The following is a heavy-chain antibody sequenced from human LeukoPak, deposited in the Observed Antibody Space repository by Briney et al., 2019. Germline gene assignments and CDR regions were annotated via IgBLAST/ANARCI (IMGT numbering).Heavy chain of an antibody. V-gene: IGHV4-38-2*01. CDR2: IYHSGST. CDR1: GYSISIGYY. D-gene: IGHD5-18*01. J-gene: IGHJ4*02. Sequence: PSETLPLTCAVSGYSISIGYYWGWIRQPPGKGLEWIGIIYHSGSTYYNPSLKSRVTISVDTSKNQFSLKLSSVTAADTAVYYCASLPGYSYGTRIDYWGQGTLVTVSS. CDR3: ASLPGYSYGTRIDY.